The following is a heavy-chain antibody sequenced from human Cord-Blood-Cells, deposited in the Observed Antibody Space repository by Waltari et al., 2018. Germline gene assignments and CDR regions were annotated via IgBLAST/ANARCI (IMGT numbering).Heavy chain of an antibody. V-gene: IGHV3-33*01. J-gene: IGHJ6*02. CDR2: IWYDGSNK. CDR1: GFTFSSYG. D-gene: IGHD5-12*01. Sequence: QVQLVESGGGVVQPGRSLRLSCAASGFTFSSYGMHWVRQAPGKGLEWVAVIWYDGSNKYYADSVKGRFTISRDNSKNTLYLQMNSLRAEDTAVYYCARDRVGIVATIFHYGMDVWGQGTTVTVSS. CDR3: ARDRVGIVATIFHYGMDV.